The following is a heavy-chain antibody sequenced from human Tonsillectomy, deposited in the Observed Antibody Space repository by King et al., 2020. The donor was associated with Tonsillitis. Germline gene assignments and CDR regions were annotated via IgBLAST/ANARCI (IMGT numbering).Heavy chain of an antibody. D-gene: IGHD2-2*01. CDR3: ARGDCSTWYGWSYFDSRDV. CDR1: GFSFSRYA. V-gene: IGHV3-30*04. CDR2: MPYDGSDK. Sequence: VQLVESGGGVDQPGRSLRLSCAASGFSFSRYAMHWVRQAPGKGLEWVAIMPYDGSDKYYADSVKGRFTISGDNSKSTLYLQMNSLRTEDTAVYFWARGDCSTWYGWSYFDSRDVWGRGTAVSVPS. J-gene: IGHJ6*02.